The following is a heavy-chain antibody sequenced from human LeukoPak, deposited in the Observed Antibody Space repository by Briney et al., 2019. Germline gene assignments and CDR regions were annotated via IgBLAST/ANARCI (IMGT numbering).Heavy chain of an antibody. CDR2: IYYSGNT. Sequence: PSETLSLTCNVPGYSISSGYYWGWIRQPPGKGLEWVGYIYYSGNTNYNPSLKSRVTISVDTSKNQFSLKLSSVTAADTAVYYCAGLTDAFDIWGQGTMVTVSS. J-gene: IGHJ3*02. V-gene: IGHV4-61*01. CDR3: AGLTDAFDI. CDR1: GYSISSGYY.